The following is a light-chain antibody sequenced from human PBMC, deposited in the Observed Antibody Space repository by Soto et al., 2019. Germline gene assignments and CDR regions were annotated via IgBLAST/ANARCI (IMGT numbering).Light chain of an antibody. CDR1: QNISNY. J-gene: IGKJ2*01. CDR3: QQGHSTPYT. V-gene: IGKV1-39*01. CDR2: AAS. Sequence: DIQMTQSPSSLSASVGDRVTITCRASQNISNYLNWYQQKPGDAPKLLIYAASTLRGAVPSRFSGSGSGTDFTLTISSLQPEDFATYHCQQGHSTPYTFGQGTRLEI.